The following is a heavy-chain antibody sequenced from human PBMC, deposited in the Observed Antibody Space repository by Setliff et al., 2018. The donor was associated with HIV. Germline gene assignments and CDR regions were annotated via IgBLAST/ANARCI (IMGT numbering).Heavy chain of an antibody. J-gene: IGHJ3*01. Sequence: SVNVSCKASGGTFNTYAMNWVRQAPGQGLEWMGHIIPIFNIANYAQKFQDRITITADESTSTAYMELSRLRSEDTAVYYCASPHGYCPDGSCSLVGAFYLWGQGTMVTVSS. D-gene: IGHD2-8*01. CDR1: GGTFNTYA. CDR3: ASPHGYCPDGSCSLVGAFYL. V-gene: IGHV1-69*13. CDR2: IIPIFNIA.